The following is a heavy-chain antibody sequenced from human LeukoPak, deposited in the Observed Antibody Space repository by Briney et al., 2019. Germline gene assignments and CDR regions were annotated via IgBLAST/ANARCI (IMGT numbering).Heavy chain of an antibody. D-gene: IGHD6-13*01. J-gene: IGHJ4*02. Sequence: GASVKVSCKASGYTFTSYDINWVRQATGQGLEWMGWMNTNSGNSGYAQKFQGRVTMTRDTTISTAYMELSRLRSDDTAVYYCARDLVQGDSSSWYWVPAYWGQGTLVTVSS. V-gene: IGHV1-8*01. CDR3: ARDLVQGDSSSWYWVPAY. CDR1: GYTFTSYD. CDR2: MNTNSGNS.